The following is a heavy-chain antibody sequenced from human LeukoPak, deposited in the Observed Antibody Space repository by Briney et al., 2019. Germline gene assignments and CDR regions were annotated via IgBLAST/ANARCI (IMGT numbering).Heavy chain of an antibody. J-gene: IGHJ3*02. CDR3: AIPRFGELSADAFDI. D-gene: IGHD3-10*02. V-gene: IGHV1-8*02. Sequence: ASVRVSCKASGGTFSSYAISWVRQATGQGLEWMRWMNPNSGNTGYAQKFQGRVTMTRNTSISTAYMELSSLRSEDTAVYYCAIPRFGELSADAFDIWGQGTMVTVSS. CDR1: GGTFSSYA. CDR2: MNPNSGNT.